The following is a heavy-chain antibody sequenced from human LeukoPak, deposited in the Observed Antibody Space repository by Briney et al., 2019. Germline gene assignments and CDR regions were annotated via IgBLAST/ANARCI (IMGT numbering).Heavy chain of an antibody. Sequence: GGSLRLSCAASRFTFSSYGMHWVRQAPGKGLEWVAFIRYDGSNKYYADSVKGRFTISRDNSKNTLYLQMNSLRAEDTAVYYCANALGPAARGYYYYMDVWGKGTTVTISS. CDR1: RFTFSSYG. V-gene: IGHV3-30*02. D-gene: IGHD2-2*01. CDR2: IRYDGSNK. J-gene: IGHJ6*03. CDR3: ANALGPAARGYYYYMDV.